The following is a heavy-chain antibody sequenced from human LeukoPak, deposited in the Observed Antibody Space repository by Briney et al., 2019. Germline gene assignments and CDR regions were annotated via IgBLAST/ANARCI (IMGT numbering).Heavy chain of an antibody. Sequence: GGSLRLSCAASGFTLSGYWMSWVRQAPGKGLEWVARLHADGIERYFVDSVKGRFTISRDNAKNSLYLQMYSLRLDDTAVYYCARGTQWLRFGYWGQGTLVTVSS. J-gene: IGHJ4*02. CDR2: LHADGIER. CDR1: GFTLSGYW. CDR3: ARGTQWLRFGY. V-gene: IGHV3-7*01. D-gene: IGHD5-12*01.